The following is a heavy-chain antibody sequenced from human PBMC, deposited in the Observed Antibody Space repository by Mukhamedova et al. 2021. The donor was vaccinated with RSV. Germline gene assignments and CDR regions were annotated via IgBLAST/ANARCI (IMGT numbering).Heavy chain of an antibody. CDR3: ARATMVRGVPSFWDFQH. J-gene: IGHJ1*01. D-gene: IGHD3-10*01. V-gene: IGHV1-8*01. CDR2: MNPNSGNT. Sequence: GQGLERMGWMNPNSGNTGYAQKFQGRVTMTRNTSISTAYMELSSLRSEDTAVYYCARATMVRGVPSFWDFQHWGQGTLVTVSS.